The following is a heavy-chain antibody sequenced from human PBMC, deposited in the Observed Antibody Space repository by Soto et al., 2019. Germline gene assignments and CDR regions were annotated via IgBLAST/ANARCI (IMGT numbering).Heavy chain of an antibody. CDR3: ARGFYYYDSSGYYPGGMDV. J-gene: IGHJ6*02. CDR1: VGSISSGGYY. D-gene: IGHD3-22*01. CDR2: IYYSGST. Sequence: LSLTCTVSVGSISSGGYYWSWIRQHPGKVLEWIGYIYYSGSTYYNPSLKSRVTISVDTSKNQFSLKLSSVTAADTAVYYCARGFYYYDSSGYYPGGMDVWGQGTTVTVSS. V-gene: IGHV4-31*03.